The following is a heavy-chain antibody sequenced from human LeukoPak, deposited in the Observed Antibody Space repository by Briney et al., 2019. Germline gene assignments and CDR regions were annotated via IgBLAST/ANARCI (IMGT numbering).Heavy chain of an antibody. D-gene: IGHD6-13*01. J-gene: IGHJ4*02. CDR3: ARRASYSSSWDQYFDS. V-gene: IGHV4-39*01. CDR1: GDSISSTSYY. CDR2: IYYSGST. Sequence: SETLSLTCTVSGDSISSTSYYWGWIRQPPGKGLEWIGSIYYSGSTYYNPSLKSRLTISVDTSKNQFSLKLSSVTAADTAVYYCARRASYSSSWDQYFDSWGQGTLLTVSS.